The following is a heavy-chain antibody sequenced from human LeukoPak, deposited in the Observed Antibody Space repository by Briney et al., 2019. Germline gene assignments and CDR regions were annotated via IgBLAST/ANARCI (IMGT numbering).Heavy chain of an antibody. D-gene: IGHD6-19*01. V-gene: IGHV4-34*01. CDR1: GGSFSGYY. CDR3: ARVSGSGWYFDY. CDR2: INHSGST. J-gene: IGHJ4*02. Sequence: PSETLSLTCAVYGGSFSGYYWSWIRQPPGKGLEWIGEINHSGSTNYNPSLKSRVTISVDTSKNQFSLKLSSVTAADTAVYYCARVSGSGWYFDYWGQGTLVTVSS.